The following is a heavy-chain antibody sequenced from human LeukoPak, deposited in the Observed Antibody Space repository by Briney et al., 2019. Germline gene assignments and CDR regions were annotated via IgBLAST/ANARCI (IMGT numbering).Heavy chain of an antibody. CDR3: ARDRNYDYVWGSYPTNDAFDI. Sequence: GGSLRLSCAASGFTFSSYSMNWVRQAPGKGLEWVSSISSSSSYTYYADSVKGRFTISRDNAKNSLYLQMNSLRAEDTAVYYCARDRNYDYVWGSYPTNDAFDIWDQGTMVTVSS. CDR1: GFTFSSYS. J-gene: IGHJ3*02. D-gene: IGHD3-16*02. V-gene: IGHV3-21*01. CDR2: ISSSSSYT.